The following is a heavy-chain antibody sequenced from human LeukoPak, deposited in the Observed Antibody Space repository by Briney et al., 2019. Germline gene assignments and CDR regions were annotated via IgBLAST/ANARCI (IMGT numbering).Heavy chain of an antibody. Sequence: GGSLRLSCAASGFTFSSYGMHWVRQAPGKGLEWVAFIRYDGSNKYYADSVKGRFTISRDNSKNTLYLQMNSLRAEDTAVYYCAKIINMVRGAARGFSAFDIWGRGTMVTVSS. D-gene: IGHD3-10*01. CDR2: IRYDGSNK. CDR3: AKIINMVRGAARGFSAFDI. J-gene: IGHJ3*02. CDR1: GFTFSSYG. V-gene: IGHV3-30*02.